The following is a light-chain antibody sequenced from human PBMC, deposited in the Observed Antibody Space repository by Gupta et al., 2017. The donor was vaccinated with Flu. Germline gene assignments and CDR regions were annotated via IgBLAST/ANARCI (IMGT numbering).Light chain of an antibody. CDR1: NIGSET. CDR2: DDN. Sequence: YVLTQPPSLSVAPGLTARITCAGNNIGSETVHWYQQKPGQAPVLVGCDDNHRPSGIPERFSGSNSGNMATLTIGRVEDGDEADYDGHVWETSNDQWVFGGGTMLTVL. J-gene: IGLJ3*02. CDR3: HVWETSNDQWV. V-gene: IGLV3-21*02.